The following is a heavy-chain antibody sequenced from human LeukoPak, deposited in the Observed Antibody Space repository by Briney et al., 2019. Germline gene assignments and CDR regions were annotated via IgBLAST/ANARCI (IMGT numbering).Heavy chain of an antibody. J-gene: IGHJ4*02. Sequence: SETLSLTCTVSGGSVSSGSYYWSWIQQPPGRGLEWIGYIFYSGSTNYNPSLKSRVTISVDATKNQFSLKLSSVTAADTAVYYCARVPLGITHFDYWGQGTLVTVSS. CDR1: GGSVSSGSYY. V-gene: IGHV4-61*01. CDR3: ARVPLGITHFDY. D-gene: IGHD7-27*01. CDR2: IFYSGST.